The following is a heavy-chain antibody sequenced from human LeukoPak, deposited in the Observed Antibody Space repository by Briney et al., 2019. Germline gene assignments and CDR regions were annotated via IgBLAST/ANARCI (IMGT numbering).Heavy chain of an antibody. D-gene: IGHD3-22*01. J-gene: IGHJ4*02. V-gene: IGHV1-24*01. Sequence: ASVEVSCKVSGYTLTELSMHWVRQAPGKGLEWMGGFDPEDGETIYAQKFQGRVTMTEDTSTDTAYMELSSLRSEDTAVYYCATAPPYYYDSSGYYCFDYWGQGTLVTVSS. CDR2: FDPEDGET. CDR1: GYTLTELS. CDR3: ATAPPYYYDSSGYYCFDY.